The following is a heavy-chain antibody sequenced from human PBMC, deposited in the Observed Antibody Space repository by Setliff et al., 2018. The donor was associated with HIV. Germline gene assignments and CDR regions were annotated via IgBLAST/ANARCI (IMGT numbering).Heavy chain of an antibody. CDR2: ILGIFGTT. Sequence: SVKVSCKASGDAFNSYAISWVRQAPGQGLEWMGGILGIFGTTYYAQKFQGRVTMTRDTSTSTVYMELSSLRSEDTAVYYCASGLLIQLWFDYWGQGTLVTVSS. J-gene: IGHJ4*02. D-gene: IGHD5-18*01. CDR3: ASGLLIQLWFDY. CDR1: GDAFNSYA. V-gene: IGHV1-69*05.